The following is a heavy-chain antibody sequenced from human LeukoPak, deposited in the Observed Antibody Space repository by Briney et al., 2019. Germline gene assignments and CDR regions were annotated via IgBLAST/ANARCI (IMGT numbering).Heavy chain of an antibody. Sequence: PGGSLRLSCAASGFTFSSYGMHWVRQAPGKGLEWVAFIRYDGSNKYYADSVKGRFTISRDNSKNTLYLQMNSLRAEDTAVYYCARRYCSSTSCRYYYYYYYMDVWGKGTTVTISS. J-gene: IGHJ6*03. D-gene: IGHD2-2*01. CDR3: ARRYCSSTSCRYYYYYYYMDV. CDR1: GFTFSSYG. CDR2: IRYDGSNK. V-gene: IGHV3-30*02.